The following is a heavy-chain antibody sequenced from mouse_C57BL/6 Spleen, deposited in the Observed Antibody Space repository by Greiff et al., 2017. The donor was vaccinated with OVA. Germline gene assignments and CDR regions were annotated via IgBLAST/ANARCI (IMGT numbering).Heavy chain of an antibody. D-gene: IGHD2-4*01. Sequence: EVQGVESGGGLVKPGGSLKLSCAASGFTFSSYTMSWVRQTPEKRLEWVATISGGGGNTYYPDSVKGRFTISRDNAKNTLYLQMSSLRSEDTALYYCARHHHYDYELFAYWGQGTLVTVSA. V-gene: IGHV5-9*01. CDR3: ARHHHYDYELFAY. CDR2: ISGGGGNT. CDR1: GFTFSSYT. J-gene: IGHJ3*01.